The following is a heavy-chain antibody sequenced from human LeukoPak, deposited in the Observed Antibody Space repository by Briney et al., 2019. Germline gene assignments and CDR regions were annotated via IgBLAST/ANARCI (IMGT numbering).Heavy chain of an antibody. CDR3: ARVPEEQQLLMGFDP. Sequence: GGSLRLSCAASGFTFSIYGMHWVRQAPGQGLEWMGWINPNSGGTNYAQKFQGRVTMTRDTSISTAYMELSRLRSDDTAVYYCARVPEEQQLLMGFDPWGQGTLVTVSS. J-gene: IGHJ5*02. CDR1: GFTFSIYG. CDR2: INPNSGGT. V-gene: IGHV1-2*02. D-gene: IGHD6-13*01.